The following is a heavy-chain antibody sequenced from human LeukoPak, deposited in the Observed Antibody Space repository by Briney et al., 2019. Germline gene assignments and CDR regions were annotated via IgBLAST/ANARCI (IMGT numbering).Heavy chain of an antibody. Sequence: GGSLRLSCAASGFTFSSYWMSWVRQAPGKGLEWVANIKQDGSEKYYVDSVKGRFTISRDNAKNSLYLQMNSLRAEDTAVYYCARRIAVAGYWYFDPWGRGTLVTVSS. V-gene: IGHV3-7*01. CDR3: ARRIAVAGYWYFDP. J-gene: IGHJ2*01. CDR2: IKQDGSEK. CDR1: GFTFSSYW. D-gene: IGHD6-19*01.